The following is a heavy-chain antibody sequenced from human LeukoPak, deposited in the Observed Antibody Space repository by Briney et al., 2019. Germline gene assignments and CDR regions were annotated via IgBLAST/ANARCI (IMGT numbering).Heavy chain of an antibody. CDR3: ASEYYYYDMDV. V-gene: IGHV4-34*01. J-gene: IGHJ6*02. CDR2: INHSGST. Sequence: SETLSLTCAVYGGTFSGYYWTWIRQPPGKGLEWIGEINHSGSTTYNPSLKSRVTISVDTSKNQFSLKPSSVTAADTAVYYCASEYYYYDMDVWGQGTTVTVSS. CDR1: GGTFSGYY. D-gene: IGHD6-6*01.